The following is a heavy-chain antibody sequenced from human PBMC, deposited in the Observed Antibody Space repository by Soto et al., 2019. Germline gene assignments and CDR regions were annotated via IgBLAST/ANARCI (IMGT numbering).Heavy chain of an antibody. Sequence: SETLSLTCAVYGGSFSGYYWSWIRQPPGKGLEWIGEINHSGSTNYNPSLKSRVTISVDTSKNQFSLKLSSVTAADTAVYYCARGGPPWGYCSSTSCYPYYYYYMDVWGKGTTVTVSS. V-gene: IGHV4-34*01. J-gene: IGHJ6*03. CDR1: GGSFSGYY. D-gene: IGHD2-2*01. CDR2: INHSGST. CDR3: ARGGPPWGYCSSTSCYPYYYYYMDV.